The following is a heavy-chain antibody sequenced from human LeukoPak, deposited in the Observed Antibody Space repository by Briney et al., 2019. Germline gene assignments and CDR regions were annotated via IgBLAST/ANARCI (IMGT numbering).Heavy chain of an antibody. Sequence: PGRSLRLSCAASGFIFSSYGMHWVRQAPGKGLEWVAVISYDGSNKHYADSVKGRFTNSRDNSKNTLYLQMNSLRAEDTAVYYCALVVYNYGSGSYSPFDYWGQGTLVTVSS. CDR3: ALVVYNYGSGSYSPFDY. CDR1: GFIFSSYG. D-gene: IGHD3-10*01. J-gene: IGHJ4*02. V-gene: IGHV3-30*03. CDR2: ISYDGSNK.